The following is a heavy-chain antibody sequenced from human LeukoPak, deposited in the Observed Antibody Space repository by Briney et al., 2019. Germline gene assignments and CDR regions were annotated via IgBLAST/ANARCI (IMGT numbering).Heavy chain of an antibody. Sequence: GGSLRLSCAASGFTFSSYWMSWVRQAPGKGLEWVANIKQDGSEKYYVDSVKGRFTISRDNAKNSLYLQMNSLRAEDTAVYYCARHYGSGSYYEIYFDYWGQGTLVTVSS. D-gene: IGHD3-10*01. V-gene: IGHV3-7*01. CDR3: ARHYGSGSYYEIYFDY. CDR1: GFTFSSYW. J-gene: IGHJ4*02. CDR2: IKQDGSEK.